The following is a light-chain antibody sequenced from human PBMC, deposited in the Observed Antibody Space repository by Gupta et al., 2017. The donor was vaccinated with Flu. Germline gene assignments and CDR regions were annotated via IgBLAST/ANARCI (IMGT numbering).Light chain of an antibody. V-gene: IGLV2-23*02. CDR1: SSDVGGYKL. J-gene: IGLJ2*01. CDR2: EVN. Sequence: QSALSQPASVSASPGPSITISCTGTSSDVGGYKLVSWYQQYPGKAPKLLSYEVNKRPSWISNRFSGSKSGNTASLTISGLQAEDEADYYCCSYAGVRDRQLFGGGTKLTVL. CDR3: CSYAGVRDRQL.